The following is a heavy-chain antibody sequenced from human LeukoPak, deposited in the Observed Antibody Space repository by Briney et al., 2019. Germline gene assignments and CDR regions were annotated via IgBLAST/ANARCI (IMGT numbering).Heavy chain of an antibody. J-gene: IGHJ5*01. CDR3: AKAPVGYISGWYDF. V-gene: IGHV3-23*01. CDR1: GFTFSSSA. Sequence: LGGSLRLSCAASGFTFSSSAMSWVRQAPGKGLEWVSLFSGSGGSTYYADSVKSRFTISRDNSKNTVYLEMNSLTAEDTAVYYYAKAPVGYISGWYDFWGQGTLVTVSS. CDR2: FSGSGGST. D-gene: IGHD6-19*01.